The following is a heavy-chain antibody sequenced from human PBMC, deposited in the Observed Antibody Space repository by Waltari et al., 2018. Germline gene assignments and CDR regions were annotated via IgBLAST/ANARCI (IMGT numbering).Heavy chain of an antibody. V-gene: IGHV1-69*01. CDR1: GGTFRSHA. J-gene: IGHJ6*02. CDR3: VRSRTTMIRGAQGPPYHYYYALDV. Sequence: QVQLVQSGAEVKRPGSSVKVSCKASGGTFRSHAINWVRQAPGQGLEWMGGIVHMFNTTNYAPNFQGRITVAADDSTTIAHMELSSLRSDDTATYYCVRSRTTMIRGAQGPPYHYYYALDVWGQGTAVTVSS. D-gene: IGHD3-10*01. CDR2: IVHMFNTT.